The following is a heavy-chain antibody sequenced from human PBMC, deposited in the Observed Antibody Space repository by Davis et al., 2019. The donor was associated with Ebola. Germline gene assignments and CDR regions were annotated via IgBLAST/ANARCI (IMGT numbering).Heavy chain of an antibody. CDR3: ARGHNYAHEY. Sequence: ASVKVSCKASGYTFTDYNIHWMRQAPGQGLEWMGWISANTGDTNYAQKFQGRVTMTRDTSISTVYMELSSLRYDDTADYYCARGHNYAHEYWGQGTLVTVSS. V-gene: IGHV1-2*02. CDR2: ISANTGDT. CDR1: GYTFTDYN. J-gene: IGHJ4*02. D-gene: IGHD4-11*01.